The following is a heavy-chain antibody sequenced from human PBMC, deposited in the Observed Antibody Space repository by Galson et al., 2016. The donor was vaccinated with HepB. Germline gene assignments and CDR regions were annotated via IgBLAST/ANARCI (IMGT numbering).Heavy chain of an antibody. CDR2: IYHSGST. CDR3: ARRKSTVTYYSYGMDV. CDR1: GSSIRSSNW. V-gene: IGHV4-4*02. Sequence: SETLSLTCAVSGSSIRSSNWWSWVRQPPGKGLEWIGEIYHSGSTNYNPSLKSRVAISVDKSKHQFALKLNSVTAADTAVYYCARRKSTVTYYSYGMDVWGQGTTVTVSS. D-gene: IGHD4-17*01. J-gene: IGHJ6*02.